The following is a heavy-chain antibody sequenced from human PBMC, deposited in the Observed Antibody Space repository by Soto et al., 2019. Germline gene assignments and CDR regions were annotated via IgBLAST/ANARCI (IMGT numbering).Heavy chain of an antibody. CDR3: ARVIWSGHLTSDL. Sequence: EVQVVESGGGLVQPGGSLRLSCAASGFTFSSNSMNWVRQAPGKGLEWISYISSSSSTIYADSVKGRFTISRDNAKNSVYLQTNSRRDEDTAVYYCARVIWSGHLTSDLWGQGTLVTVSS. CDR2: ISSSSSTI. D-gene: IGHD3-3*01. V-gene: IGHV3-48*02. CDR1: GFTFSSNS. J-gene: IGHJ5*02.